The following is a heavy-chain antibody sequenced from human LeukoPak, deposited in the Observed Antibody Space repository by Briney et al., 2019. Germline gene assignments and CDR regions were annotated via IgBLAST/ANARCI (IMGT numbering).Heavy chain of an antibody. CDR1: GFTFTSSA. V-gene: IGHV1-58*02. CDR3: AAQGYCGGDCHRAYYYYGMDV. D-gene: IGHD2-21*02. Sequence: ASVKVSCKASGFTFTSSAMQWVRQARGQRLEWIGWIVVGSGNTNYAQKLQERVTITRDMSTSTAYMELSSLRSEDTAVYYCAAQGYCGGDCHRAYYYYGMDVWGQGTTVTVSS. CDR2: IVVGSGNT. J-gene: IGHJ6*02.